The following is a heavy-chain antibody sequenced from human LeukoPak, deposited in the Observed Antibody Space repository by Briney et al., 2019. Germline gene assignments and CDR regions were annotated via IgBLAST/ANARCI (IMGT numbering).Heavy chain of an antibody. CDR1: GFTFSSYS. V-gene: IGHV3-30*03. J-gene: IGHJ3*02. CDR2: ISYDGSNK. Sequence: GGSLRLSCAASGFTFSSYSMNWVRQAPGKGLEWVAVISYDGSNKYYADSVKGRFTISRDNSKNTLYLQMNSLRAEDTAVYYCARAVRAFDIWGQGTMVTVSS. CDR3: ARAVRAFDI.